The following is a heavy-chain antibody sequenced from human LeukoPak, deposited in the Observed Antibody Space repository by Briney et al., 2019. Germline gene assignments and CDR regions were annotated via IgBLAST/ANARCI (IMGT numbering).Heavy chain of an antibody. D-gene: IGHD3-22*01. CDR1: GFTFDDYA. J-gene: IGHJ3*02. CDR2: ISWNSGSI. Sequence: GGSLRLSCAASGFTFDDYAMHWVRQAPGKGLEWVSGISWNSGSIGYADSVKGRFTISRDNAKNSLYLQMNSLRAEDTALYYCAKESRYYYDSSGYYPDAFDIWGQGTMVTVSS. V-gene: IGHV3-9*01. CDR3: AKESRYYYDSSGYYPDAFDI.